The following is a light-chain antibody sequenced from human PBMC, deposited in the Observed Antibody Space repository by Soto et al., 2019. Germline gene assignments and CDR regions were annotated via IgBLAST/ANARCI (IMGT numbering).Light chain of an antibody. CDR1: QSVSSSY. V-gene: IGKV3-20*01. CDR2: GAS. J-gene: IGKJ4*01. CDR3: QQYGNSPPLT. Sequence: EIVLTQSPGTLSLSPGERATLSCRASQSVSSSYLAWYQQKPGQAPRLLIHGASSRATGIPDRFSGSGSGTDFTLTISRLEPEDFAVYYCQQYGNSPPLTFGGGTKVDIK.